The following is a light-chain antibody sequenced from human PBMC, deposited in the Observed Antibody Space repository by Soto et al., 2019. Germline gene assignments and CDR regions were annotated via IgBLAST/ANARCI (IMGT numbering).Light chain of an antibody. J-gene: IGKJ1*01. CDR1: QSVSSN. CDR3: QQYDNSAWT. V-gene: IGKV3-15*01. Sequence: EIMLKQSPATLSVSPGERATLSCRASQSVSSNLAWYQQKPGQAPRLLIYGASTRATGIPARFSGSGSGTEFTLIISSLQAEDSAVYYCQQYDNSAWTFGQGSIVDIK. CDR2: GAS.